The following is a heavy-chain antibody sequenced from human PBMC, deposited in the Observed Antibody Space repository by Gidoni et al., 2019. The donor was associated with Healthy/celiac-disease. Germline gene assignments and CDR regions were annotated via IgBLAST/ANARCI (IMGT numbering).Heavy chain of an antibody. CDR3: ARGPQYYDILTGYYIDYYYYYGMDV. J-gene: IGHJ6*02. D-gene: IGHD3-9*01. Sequence: QVQLVESGGGVVQPGRSLRLSCAASGFTFSSSAMPWVRQAPGKGLEWVAVISYDGSNKYYADSVKGRFTISRDNSKNTLYLQMNSLRAEDTAVYYCARGPQYYDILTGYYIDYYYYYGMDVWGQGTTVTVSS. V-gene: IGHV3-30-3*01. CDR2: ISYDGSNK. CDR1: GFTFSSSA.